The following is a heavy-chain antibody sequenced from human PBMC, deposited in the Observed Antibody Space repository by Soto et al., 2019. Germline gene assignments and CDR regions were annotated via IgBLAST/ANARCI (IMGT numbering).Heavy chain of an antibody. CDR3: ARRGTRDSSGYYYAFDI. D-gene: IGHD3-22*01. V-gene: IGHV5-51*01. CDR1: GYSFTSYW. J-gene: IGHJ3*02. CDR2: IYPGDSDT. Sequence: GESLKISCKGPGYSFTSYWIGWVRQMPGKGLEWMGIIYPGDSDTRYSPSFQGQVTISADKSISTAYLQWSSLKASDTAMYYCARRGTRDSSGYYYAFDIWGQGTMVTVSS.